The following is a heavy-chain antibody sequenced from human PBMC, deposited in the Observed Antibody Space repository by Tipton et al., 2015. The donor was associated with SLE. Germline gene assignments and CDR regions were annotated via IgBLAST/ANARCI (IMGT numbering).Heavy chain of an antibody. Sequence: SLRLSCAASGFTFSSYSMNWVRQAPGKGLEWVSSISSSSSYIYYADSVKGRFTISRDNAKNSLYLQMNSLRAEDTALYYCAKAGYCSSTSCLGGWYFDLSCRGTLVTVSS. V-gene: IGHV3-21*03. CDR3: AKAGYCSSTSCLGGWYFDL. CDR2: ISSSSSYI. J-gene: IGHJ2*01. CDR1: GFTFSSYS. D-gene: IGHD2-2*01.